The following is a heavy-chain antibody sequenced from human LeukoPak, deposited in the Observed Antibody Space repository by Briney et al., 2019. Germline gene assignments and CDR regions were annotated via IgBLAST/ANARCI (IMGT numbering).Heavy chain of an antibody. J-gene: IGHJ4*02. CDR3: AKETGYSSSWLDY. CDR1: GFTFNSYG. D-gene: IGHD6-13*01. CDR2: ISYDGSNK. V-gene: IGHV3-30*18. Sequence: GGSLRLSCAASGFTFNSYGMHWVRQAPGKGLEWVAVISYDGSNKYYADSVKGRFTISRDNSKNTLYLQMNSLRAEDTALYYCAKETGYSSSWLDYWGQGTLVTVSS.